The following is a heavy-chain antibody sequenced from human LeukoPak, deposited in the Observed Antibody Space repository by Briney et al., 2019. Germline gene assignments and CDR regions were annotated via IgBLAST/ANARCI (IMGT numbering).Heavy chain of an antibody. Sequence: PGGSLRLSCAASGFTFSSFSMNWVRQAPGKGLEWVSSITSSSNHIYYASSVRGRFTISRDNAKNSLYLQMNSLRAEDTAVYYCARDLRLWGQGTLVTVSS. CDR2: ITSSSNHI. CDR1: GFTFSSFS. J-gene: IGHJ4*02. V-gene: IGHV3-21*01. CDR3: ARDLRL.